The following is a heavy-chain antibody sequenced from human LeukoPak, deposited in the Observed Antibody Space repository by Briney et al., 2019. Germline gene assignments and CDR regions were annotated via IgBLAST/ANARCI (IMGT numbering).Heavy chain of an antibody. CDR1: GFTFSTYC. CDR2: IKPDGTYK. CDR3: PGTHSYDFAD. V-gene: IGHV3-7*04. J-gene: IGHJ4*02. D-gene: IGHD2/OR15-2a*01. Sequence: GGSLRLSCSASGFTFSTYCMNWVRQAPGKGLEWVANIKPDGTYKQYLESVKGRFTISRDNAKNSLFLQMNSLRAEDTAVYYCPGTHSYDFADWGPGTLVTVSS.